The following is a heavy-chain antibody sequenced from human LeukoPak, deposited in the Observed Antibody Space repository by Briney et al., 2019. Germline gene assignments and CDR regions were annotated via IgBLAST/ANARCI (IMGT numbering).Heavy chain of an antibody. CDR1: GFTFSNYA. Sequence: GGSLRLSCAASGFTFSNYAMHWVRQAPGKGLEWVAIISYDGSNKYYADSVKGRFTISRDNSKNTLYLQMNSLRAEDTAVYYCATFSNWYYWGQGTLVTVSS. CDR3: ATFSNWYY. CDR2: ISYDGSNK. D-gene: IGHD1-1*01. V-gene: IGHV3-30-3*01. J-gene: IGHJ4*02.